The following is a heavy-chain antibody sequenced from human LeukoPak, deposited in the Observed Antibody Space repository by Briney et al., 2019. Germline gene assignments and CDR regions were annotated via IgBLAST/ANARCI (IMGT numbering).Heavy chain of an antibody. D-gene: IGHD3-3*01. V-gene: IGHV4-39*07. CDR3: ARAFFQFPFDY. Sequence: SETLSLTCTVSGGSISSSSYYWGWPRQPPGKGLEWIGSIYYSGSTYYNPSLKSRVTISVDTSKNQFSLKLSSVTAADTAVYYCARAFFQFPFDYWGQGTLVSVSS. J-gene: IGHJ4*02. CDR2: IYYSGST. CDR1: GGSISSSSYY.